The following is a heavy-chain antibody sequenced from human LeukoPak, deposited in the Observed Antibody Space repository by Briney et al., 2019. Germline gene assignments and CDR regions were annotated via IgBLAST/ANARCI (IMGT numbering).Heavy chain of an antibody. CDR2: ISWNSGSI. Sequence: PGGSLRLSCAASGFTFDDYAMHWVRQAPGKGLEWVSGISWNSGSIGYADSVKGRFTISRDNAKNSLYLQMNSLRAEDTALYYCAKDKADEYYFDYWGQGTLVTVSS. CDR1: GFTFDDYA. J-gene: IGHJ4*02. CDR3: AKDKADEYYFDY. V-gene: IGHV3-9*01.